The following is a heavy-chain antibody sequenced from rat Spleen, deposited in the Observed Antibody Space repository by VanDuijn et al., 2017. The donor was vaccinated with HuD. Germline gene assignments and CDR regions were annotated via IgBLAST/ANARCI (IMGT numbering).Heavy chain of an antibody. Sequence: EVQLVESGGGLVQPGRSLKLSCAASGFTFSNYDMAWFRQAPTKGLEWVASISTGGGNTYYRDSVKGRFTISRDNAKSTLYLQMDSLRPEDTATYYCTTDRDYYSSYIPRFAYWGQGTLVTVSS. CDR3: TTDRDYYSSYIPRFAY. V-gene: IGHV5S23*01. CDR1: GFTFSNYD. CDR2: ISTGGGNT. D-gene: IGHD1-2*01. J-gene: IGHJ3*01.